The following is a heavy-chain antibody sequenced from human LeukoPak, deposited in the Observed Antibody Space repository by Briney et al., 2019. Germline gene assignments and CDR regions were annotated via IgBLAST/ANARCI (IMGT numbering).Heavy chain of an antibody. CDR2: INPNSGGT. Sequence: ASVKVSCKASGYTLTGYYMHWVRQAPGQGLEWMGWINPNSGGTNYAQKFQGWVTMTRDTSISTAYMELSRLRSEDTAVYYCARSAGAQPNPYDYWGQGTLVTVSS. CDR1: GYTLTGYY. CDR3: ARSAGAQPNPYDY. D-gene: IGHD6-13*01. V-gene: IGHV1-2*04. J-gene: IGHJ4*02.